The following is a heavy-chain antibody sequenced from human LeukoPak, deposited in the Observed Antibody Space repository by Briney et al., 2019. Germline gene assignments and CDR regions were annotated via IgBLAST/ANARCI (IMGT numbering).Heavy chain of an antibody. J-gene: IGHJ1*01. CDR3: ARDVSWDESFQR. Sequence: SETLSLTCTVAGFSISKGFYWGWVRPPPGKGLEFIAIIYYDESSHYNASLESRATISVDTSRNQFSLKLTSVTAADTAVYYCARDVSWDESFQRWGQGTLVTVSS. CDR2: IYYDESS. D-gene: IGHD1-26*01. CDR1: GFSISKGFY. V-gene: IGHV4-38-2*02.